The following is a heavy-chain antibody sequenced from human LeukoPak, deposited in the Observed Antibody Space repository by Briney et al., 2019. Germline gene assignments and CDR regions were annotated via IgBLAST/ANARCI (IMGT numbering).Heavy chain of an antibody. Sequence: GGSLRLSCAASGFTFSSYAMSWVRQAPGKGLEWVLAISGSGGSTYYADSVKGRFTISRDNSKNTLYLQMNSLRAEDTAVYYCATCPTSCYLSWGQGTLVTVSS. CDR3: ATCPTSCYLS. V-gene: IGHV3-23*01. D-gene: IGHD2-2*01. J-gene: IGHJ4*02. CDR1: GFTFSSYA. CDR2: ISGSGGST.